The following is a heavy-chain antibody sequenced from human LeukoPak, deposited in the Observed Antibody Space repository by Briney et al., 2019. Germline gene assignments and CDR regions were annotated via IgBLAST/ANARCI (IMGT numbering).Heavy chain of an antibody. Sequence: QPGGSLRLSFAASGFTFSSYAMSWVPQAPGKGLEWVSTIVDTGDGTFYSDSVMGRVTISTDSSKNTLYLQMTSLRDDDTAVYYCAKERGHPLPNHHMDVWGKGPTVTVSS. CDR3: AKERGHPLPNHHMDV. J-gene: IGHJ6*03. V-gene: IGHV3-23*01. CDR2: IVDTGDGT. CDR1: GFTFSSYA. D-gene: IGHD1-14*01.